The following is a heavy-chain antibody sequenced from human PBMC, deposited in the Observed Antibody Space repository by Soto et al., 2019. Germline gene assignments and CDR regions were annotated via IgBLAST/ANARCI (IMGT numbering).Heavy chain of an antibody. J-gene: IGHJ4*02. Sequence: SETLSLTCTVSGGSISSYYWSWIRQPPGKGLEWIGYIYHSGSTYYNPSLKSRVTISIDRSKNQFSLKLSSVTAADTAVYYCARVPVYWGQGILVTVSS. CDR2: IYHSGST. V-gene: IGHV4-59*12. CDR3: ARVPVY. D-gene: IGHD2-2*01. CDR1: GGSISSYY.